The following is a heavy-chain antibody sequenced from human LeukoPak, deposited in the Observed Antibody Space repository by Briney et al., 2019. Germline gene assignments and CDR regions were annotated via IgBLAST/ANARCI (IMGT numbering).Heavy chain of an antibody. CDR1: GFTFSDYY. V-gene: IGHV3-11*04. CDR3: ARDQYSSPRTPFDY. Sequence: PGGSLRLSCAASGFTFSDYYMSWIRQAPGKGLEWVSYISSSGSTIYYADSVKGRFTISRDNAKNSLYLQMNSLRAEDTAVCYCARDQYSSPRTPFDYWGQGTLVTVSS. D-gene: IGHD6-6*01. CDR2: ISSSGSTI. J-gene: IGHJ4*02.